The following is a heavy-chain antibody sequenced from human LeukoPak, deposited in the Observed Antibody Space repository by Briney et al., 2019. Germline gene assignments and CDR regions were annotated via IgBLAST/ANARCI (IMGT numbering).Heavy chain of an antibody. Sequence: PSETLSLTCAVYGGSFSGYYWSWIRQPPGKGLEWIGEINHSGSTNYNPSLKSRVTISVDTSKNQFSLKLSSVTAADTAVYYCARETYYDFWSGYARRYSMDVWGKGTTVTVSS. CDR3: ARETYYDFWSGYARRYSMDV. CDR2: INHSGST. D-gene: IGHD3-3*01. CDR1: GGSFSGYY. J-gene: IGHJ6*03. V-gene: IGHV4-34*01.